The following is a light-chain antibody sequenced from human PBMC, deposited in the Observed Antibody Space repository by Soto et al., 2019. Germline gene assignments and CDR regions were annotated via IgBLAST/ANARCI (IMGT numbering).Light chain of an antibody. CDR1: QSVTSSF. J-gene: IGKJ1*01. Sequence: EIVLTQSPGTLSLSLGERATLSCRASQSVTSSFLAWYQQKPGQAPRLLIYGASSRATGIPDRFRGSGSGTYFTLTISRREPEDFAVYYCQQYGSSPWTFGQGTKVEIK. CDR3: QQYGSSPWT. V-gene: IGKV3-20*01. CDR2: GAS.